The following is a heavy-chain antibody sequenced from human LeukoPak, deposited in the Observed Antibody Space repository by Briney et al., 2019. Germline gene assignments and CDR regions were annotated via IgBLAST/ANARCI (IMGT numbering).Heavy chain of an antibody. D-gene: IGHD3-3*01. CDR1: GGSFSGHY. CDR2: INHSGST. CDR3: GSGQYYDLWSGYYVD. J-gene: IGHJ4*02. V-gene: IGHV4-34*01. Sequence: KPSETLSLTCAVYGGSFSGHYWSWIRQPPGKGLEWIGEINHSGSTNYNPSLESRVTISVDTSKNHFSLKLSSVTAADTAVYYCGSGQYYDLWSGYYVDWGQGTLVTVSA.